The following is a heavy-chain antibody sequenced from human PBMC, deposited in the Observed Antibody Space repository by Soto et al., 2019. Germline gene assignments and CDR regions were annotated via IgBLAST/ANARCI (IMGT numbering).Heavy chain of an antibody. V-gene: IGHV3-7*05. J-gene: IGHJ4*02. CDR3: AAWSGSHWFDY. D-gene: IGHD1-1*01. Sequence: EVQLVESGGDSVQPGGSLRLSCLVSGLTIDTYWMGWVRQFPDKGLEWVANIKYDDSEKPYMDSVEGRFTISRDNAKNTLFLQMNRLSVEDTAVYYCAAWSGSHWFDYWGRGTLVTVSS. CDR1: GLTIDTYW. CDR2: IKYDDSEK.